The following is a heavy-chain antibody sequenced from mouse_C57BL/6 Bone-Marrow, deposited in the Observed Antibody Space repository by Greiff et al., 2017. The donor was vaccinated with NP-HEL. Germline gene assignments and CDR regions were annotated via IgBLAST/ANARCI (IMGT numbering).Heavy chain of an antibody. CDR2: IDPENGDT. J-gene: IGHJ2*01. V-gene: IGHV14-4*01. CDR3: TTTPVDY. Sequence: EVQLQESGAELVRPGASVKLSCTASGFNIKDDYMHWVKQRPEQGLEWIGWIDPENGDTEYASKFQGKATITADTSSNTAYLQLSSLTSEDTAVYYCTTTPVDYWGQGTTLTVSS. CDR1: GFNIKDDY.